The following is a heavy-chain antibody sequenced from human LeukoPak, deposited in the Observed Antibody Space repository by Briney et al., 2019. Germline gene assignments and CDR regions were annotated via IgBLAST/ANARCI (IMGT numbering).Heavy chain of an antibody. CDR3: ASRGRAPMVWEYYFDY. CDR1: GGTFSSYA. V-gene: IGHV1-69*01. J-gene: IGHJ4*02. CDR2: IIPIFGTA. D-gene: IGHD3-10*02. Sequence: SVKVSCKASGGTFSSYAISWVRQAPGQGLEWMGGIIPIFGTANYAQKFQGRVTITADESTSTAYMELSSLRSEDTAVYYCASRGRAPMVWEYYFDYWGQGTLVTVSS.